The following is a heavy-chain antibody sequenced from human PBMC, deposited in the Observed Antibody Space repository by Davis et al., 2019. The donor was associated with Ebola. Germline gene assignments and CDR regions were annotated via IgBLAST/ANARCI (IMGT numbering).Heavy chain of an antibody. V-gene: IGHV4-61*09. J-gene: IGHJ4*02. CDR2: IYSSGSA. CDR3: ARDRHDSSGYGF. CDR1: SGSIRSGRYY. Sequence: SETLSLTCTVSSGSIRSGRYYWSWIRQPAGKGLEWIGHIYSSGSADYNPSLKSRVTISGDTSKNQFSLKLTSVTATDTDVYYCARDRHDSSGYGFWGQGTLVTVSS. D-gene: IGHD3-22*01.